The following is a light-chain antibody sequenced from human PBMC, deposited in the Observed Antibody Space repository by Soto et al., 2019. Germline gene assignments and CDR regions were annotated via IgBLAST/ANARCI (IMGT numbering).Light chain of an antibody. CDR2: KAS. CDR3: RHYNSYSEA. Sequence: DIQMTQSPSTLSASVGDRVTIACRASQSISSYLAWYQQKPGKAPNLLIYKASNLASGVPSRFTGGGSGTEFTLTISSLQPDDFATYYCRHYNSYSEAFGQGTKV. J-gene: IGKJ1*01. V-gene: IGKV1-5*03. CDR1: QSISSY.